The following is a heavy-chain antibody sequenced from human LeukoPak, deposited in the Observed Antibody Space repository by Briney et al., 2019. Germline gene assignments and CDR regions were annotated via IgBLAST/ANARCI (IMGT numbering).Heavy chain of an antibody. CDR3: ARYSSSWYSALDY. Sequence: PSETPSLTCAVSGGSLSGYYWTWIRQPPGKGLEWIGEINHSGSTNYNPSLKSRVTISVDTSKNQFSLKLNSVTAADTAVYYCARYSSSWYSALDYWGQGTLVTVSS. D-gene: IGHD6-13*01. V-gene: IGHV4-34*01. J-gene: IGHJ4*02. CDR2: INHSGST. CDR1: GGSLSGYY.